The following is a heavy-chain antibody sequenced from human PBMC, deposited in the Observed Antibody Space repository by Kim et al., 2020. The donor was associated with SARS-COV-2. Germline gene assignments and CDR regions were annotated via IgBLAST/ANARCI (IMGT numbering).Heavy chain of an antibody. CDR1: GYSFTSYW. D-gene: IGHD2-2*02. J-gene: IGHJ4*02. CDR2: IDPSDSYT. CDR3: ARQVVPAAIGIDY. Sequence: GESLKISCKGSGYSFTSYWISWVRQVPGKGLEWVGRIDPSDSYTNYSPSFQGHVTISADKSISTAYLQWSSLKASDTAMYYCARQVVPAAIGIDYWGQGTLVTVSS. V-gene: IGHV5-10-1*01.